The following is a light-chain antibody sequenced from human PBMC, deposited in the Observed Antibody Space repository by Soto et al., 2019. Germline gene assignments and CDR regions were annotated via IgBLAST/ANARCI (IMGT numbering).Light chain of an antibody. CDR3: QSYDSSLPGLL. J-gene: IGLJ2*01. CDR2: GDT. V-gene: IGLV1-40*01. Sequence: QSVLTQPPSVTGAPGQRVTISCTGSNSNIGAGYAVHWYQQFPGRVPKLLIYGDTNRPSGVPDRFSGSKSGTSASLAITGLQAEDEADYYRQSYDSSLPGLLFGVGTKLTVL. CDR1: NSNIGAGYA.